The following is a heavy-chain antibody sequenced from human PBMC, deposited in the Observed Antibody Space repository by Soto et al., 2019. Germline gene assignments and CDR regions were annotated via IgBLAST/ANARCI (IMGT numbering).Heavy chain of an antibody. V-gene: IGHV4-31*03. J-gene: IGHJ5*02. Sequence: QVQLQESGPGLVKASQTLSLTCTVSGGSIRNGNYYWSWIRQLPGKGLEWIGNIYYIGTTPYNPSLHSRVIISIDTAKNQFSLELTSVLAADTAVYYCAKNETTRPWFDPWGQGTLVTVSS. CDR3: AKNETTRPWFDP. CDR1: GGSIRNGNYY. D-gene: IGHD1-1*01. CDR2: IYYIGTT.